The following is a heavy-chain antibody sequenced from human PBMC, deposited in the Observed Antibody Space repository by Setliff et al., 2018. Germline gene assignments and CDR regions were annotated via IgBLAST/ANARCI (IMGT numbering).Heavy chain of an antibody. V-gene: IGHV1-69*06. CDR1: GGTFSSYA. CDR2: IIPIFGTA. J-gene: IGHJ1*01. D-gene: IGHD6-19*01. Sequence: GASVKVSCKASGGTFSSYAISWVRQAPGQGLEWMGRIIPIFGTANYAQKFQGRVTITADKSTSTAYMELSSLRSEDTAVYYCARDPWQWLTTFTSAEYFQHWGQGTLVTAPQ. CDR3: ARDPWQWLTTFTSAEYFQH.